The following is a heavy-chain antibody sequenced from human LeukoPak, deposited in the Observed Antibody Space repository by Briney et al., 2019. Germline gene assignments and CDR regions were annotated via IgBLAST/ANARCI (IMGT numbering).Heavy chain of an antibody. CDR3: ARGVEPLAANTLAY. D-gene: IGHD1-14*01. CDR2: LYSDGNT. J-gene: IGHJ4*02. V-gene: IGHV3-53*01. Sequence: GGSLRLSCAASGFTVITNDMTWVRQAPGKGLEWVSVLYSDGNTKYADSVQGRFTISRGNSKNTLYLEMNSLSPDDTAVYYCARGVEPLAANTLAYWGQGTLVIVSS. CDR1: GFTVITND.